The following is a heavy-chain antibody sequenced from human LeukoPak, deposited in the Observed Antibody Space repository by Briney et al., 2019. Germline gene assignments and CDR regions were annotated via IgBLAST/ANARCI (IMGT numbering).Heavy chain of an antibody. D-gene: IGHD3-10*01. J-gene: IGHJ4*02. CDR3: ARGYYGSGSYYGSH. CDR2: IYSSGST. Sequence: SETLSLTCSVSGGSISSDSYFWNWVRQPPGKGLEWIGYIYSSGSTNYNPSLKSRVTISVDTSKNQFSLKLSSVTAADTAVYYCARGYYGSGSYYGSHWGQGTLVTVSS. CDR1: GGSISSDSYF. V-gene: IGHV4-61*01.